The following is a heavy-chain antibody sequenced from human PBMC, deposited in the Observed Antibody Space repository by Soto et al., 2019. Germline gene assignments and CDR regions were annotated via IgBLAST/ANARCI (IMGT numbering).Heavy chain of an antibody. V-gene: IGHV3-23*01. J-gene: IGHJ4*02. CDR3: AKGVIYGGNSDVDY. D-gene: IGHD4-17*01. Sequence: GGSLRLSCVASGFTFSSYAMSWVRQAPGKGLEWVSAISGSGGSTYYADSVKGRFTISRDNSKNTLYLQMNSLRAEDTAVYYCAKGVIYGGNSDVDYWGQGTLVTVSS. CDR2: ISGSGGST. CDR1: GFTFSSYA.